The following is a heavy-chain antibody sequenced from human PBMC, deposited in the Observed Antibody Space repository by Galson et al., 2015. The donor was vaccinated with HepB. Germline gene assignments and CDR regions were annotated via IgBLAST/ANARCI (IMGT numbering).Heavy chain of an antibody. J-gene: IGHJ5*02. D-gene: IGHD4-23*01. V-gene: IGHV1-2*02. Sequence: SVKVSCKASGYTFTDYYIHWVRQVPGQGPEWVGWINPDSGVTHYAQKFRGRVTMTRDSSISTAYMDLTGLTSDDTAVYYCARDYDYGGNNPWGPGTLVTVSS. CDR3: ARDYDYGGNNP. CDR1: GYTFTDYY. CDR2: INPDSGVT.